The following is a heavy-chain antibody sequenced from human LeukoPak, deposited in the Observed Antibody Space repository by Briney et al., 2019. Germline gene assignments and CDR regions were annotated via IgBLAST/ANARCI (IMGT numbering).Heavy chain of an antibody. D-gene: IGHD2-21*01. V-gene: IGHV3-30*04. CDR1: GFTFSSYA. CDR2: ISYDGSNK. CDR3: AKERGGEFDY. Sequence: PGGSLRLSCAASGFTFSSYAMHWVRQAPGKGLEWVAVISYDGSNKYYADSVKGRFTISRDNSKNTLYLQMNSLRAEDTAVYYCAKERGGEFDYWGQGTLVTVSS. J-gene: IGHJ4*02.